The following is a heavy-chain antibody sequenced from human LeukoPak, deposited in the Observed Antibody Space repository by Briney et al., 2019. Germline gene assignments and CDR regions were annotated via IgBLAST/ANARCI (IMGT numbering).Heavy chain of an antibody. D-gene: IGHD5-18*01. J-gene: IGHJ3*02. V-gene: IGHV4-38-2*02. Sequence: SETLSLTCSVSGFSISSGYYWGWIRRPPGKGLEWIGSISHSGSTYYNPSLKSRVTISTDTSKNQFSLKLSSVTAADTAVYYCARDTAMVKRSDAFDIWGQGTMVTVSS. CDR2: ISHSGST. CDR3: ARDTAMVKRSDAFDI. CDR1: GFSISSGYY.